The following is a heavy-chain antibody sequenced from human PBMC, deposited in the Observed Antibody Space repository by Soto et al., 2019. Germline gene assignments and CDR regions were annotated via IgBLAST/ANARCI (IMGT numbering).Heavy chain of an antibody. CDR2: ISADNGNT. Sequence: ASVKVSCKASGYTFTRYGISWVRQTPGQGLEWMGWISADNGNTNNAQKFQGRVTMTTDPSTRTVYMELTSLSSDDTAVYYCARDRRLVGAARPEYFQHWGQGTLVTVSS. D-gene: IGHD1-26*01. CDR1: GYTFTRYG. CDR3: ARDRRLVGAARPEYFQH. J-gene: IGHJ1*01. V-gene: IGHV1-18*01.